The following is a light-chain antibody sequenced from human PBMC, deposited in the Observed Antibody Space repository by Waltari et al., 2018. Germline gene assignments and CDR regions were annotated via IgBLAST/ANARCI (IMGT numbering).Light chain of an antibody. CDR3: ISYTSRAAAYV. V-gene: IGLV2-14*01. J-gene: IGLJ1*01. CDR1: SSDVGSYGL. CDR2: EVN. Sequence: QSALTQPASVSGSPGQSITISCTGTSSDVGSYGLVSWYQQQPGKSPKLIIYEVNKRPAGVSSRFSGSRSANQASLTISGLQAEDESDYYCISYTSRAAAYVFGSGTTVTVL.